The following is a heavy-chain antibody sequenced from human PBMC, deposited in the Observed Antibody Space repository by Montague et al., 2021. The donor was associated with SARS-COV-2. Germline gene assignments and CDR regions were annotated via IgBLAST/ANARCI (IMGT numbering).Heavy chain of an antibody. CDR3: ARDGVYDILTGYWTD. J-gene: IGHJ4*02. Sequence: SLRLSCAASGFTFSSYSMNWVRQAPGKGLEWVSSISSSSYIYYADSVKGRFTISRDNAKNPLYLQMNSLRAEDTAVYYCARDGVYDILTGYWTDWGQGTLVTVSS. CDR1: GFTFSSYS. CDR2: ISSSSYI. D-gene: IGHD3-9*01. V-gene: IGHV3-21*01.